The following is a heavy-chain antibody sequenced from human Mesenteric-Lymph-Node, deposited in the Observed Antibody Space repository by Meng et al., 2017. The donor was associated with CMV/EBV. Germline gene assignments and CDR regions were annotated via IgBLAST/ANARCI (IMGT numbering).Heavy chain of an antibody. Sequence: GESLKISCAASGFTFGSYAMTWVRQAPGKGLEWVSVIYSGGSTYYADSVKGRFTISRDNSKNTLYLQMNSLRAEDTAVYYCAVPAALYYYYYGMDVWGQGTTVTVSS. CDR1: GFTFGSYA. CDR2: IYSGGST. J-gene: IGHJ6*02. D-gene: IGHD2-2*01. V-gene: IGHV3-66*02. CDR3: AVPAALYYYYYGMDV.